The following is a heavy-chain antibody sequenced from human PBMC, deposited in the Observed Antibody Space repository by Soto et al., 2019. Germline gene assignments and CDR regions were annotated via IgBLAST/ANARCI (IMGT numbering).Heavy chain of an antibody. CDR2: ISGSGGST. V-gene: IGHV3-23*01. J-gene: IGHJ6*03. CDR1: GFTFSSYA. D-gene: IGHD2-8*01. CDR3: AKAGVGVLMVYVITPYYYYMDV. Sequence: GGSLRLSCAASGFTFSSYAMSWVRQAPGKGLEWVSAISGSGGSTYYADSVKGRFTISRDNSKNTLYLQMNSLRAEDTAVYYCAKAGVGVLMVYVITPYYYYMDVWGKGTTVTVSS.